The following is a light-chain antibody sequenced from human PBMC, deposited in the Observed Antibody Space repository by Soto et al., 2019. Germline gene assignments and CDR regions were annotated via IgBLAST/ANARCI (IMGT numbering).Light chain of an antibody. Sequence: EIVMTQSPATLSVSPGERATLSCRASQSISSSLAWYQQKPGQAPRLLIYGASTRATGIPARFSGSGSGTEFTRTISSLQSEDFAVYYCQQYNNGPTYTFGQGTKLEIK. CDR3: QQYNNGPTYT. CDR1: QSISSS. V-gene: IGKV3-15*01. J-gene: IGKJ2*01. CDR2: GAS.